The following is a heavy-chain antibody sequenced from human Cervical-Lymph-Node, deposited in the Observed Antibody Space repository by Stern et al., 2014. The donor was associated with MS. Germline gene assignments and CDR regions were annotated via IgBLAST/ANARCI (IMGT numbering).Heavy chain of an antibody. J-gene: IGHJ4*02. Sequence: VQLVESGPGLVKPAQTLSLTCTVSGGSISGDDYYWNWIRQPPGKGLEWIGYIHSRGTANYNPSLQGRVTMSLDASKNQFSLRLTSVTAADTAMYFCVKSWESGGYPFDSWGQGTLVTVSS. D-gene: IGHD2-15*01. CDR2: IHSRGTA. V-gene: IGHV4-30-4*01. CDR3: VKSWESGGYPFDS. CDR1: GGSISGDDYY.